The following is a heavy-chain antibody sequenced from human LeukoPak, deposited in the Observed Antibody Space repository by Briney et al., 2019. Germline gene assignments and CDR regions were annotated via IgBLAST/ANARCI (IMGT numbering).Heavy chain of an antibody. CDR3: ARGGHTSSSWRNFFDH. J-gene: IGHJ4*02. D-gene: IGHD6-6*01. Sequence: SETLSLTCTVSGGSIISYYWSWIRQPAGKGLEWIGRIYTSGSTNYNPSLKSRVTMSVDTSKNQFSLKLSSVTAADTAVYYCARGGHTSSSWRNFFDHWGQGTLVTVSS. CDR2: IYTSGST. V-gene: IGHV4-4*07. CDR1: GGSIISYY.